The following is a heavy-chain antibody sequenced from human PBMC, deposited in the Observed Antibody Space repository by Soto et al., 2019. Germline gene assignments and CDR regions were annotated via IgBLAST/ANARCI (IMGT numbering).Heavy chain of an antibody. J-gene: IGHJ3*02. Sequence: PSETLSLTCVVSGGSISGSNWWSWVRQPPGKGLEWIGEIYHSGSTNYNPSLKSRVTISVDKSKNQFSLKLSSVTAADTAVYYCARRHIVVVTAAGDAFDIWGQGTMVTVSS. D-gene: IGHD2-21*02. CDR1: GGSISGSNW. V-gene: IGHV4-4*02. CDR2: IYHSGST. CDR3: ARRHIVVVTAAGDAFDI.